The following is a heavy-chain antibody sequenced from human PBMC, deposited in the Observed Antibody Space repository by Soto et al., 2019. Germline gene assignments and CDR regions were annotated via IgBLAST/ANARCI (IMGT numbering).Heavy chain of an antibody. V-gene: IGHV4-34*01. D-gene: IGHD3-3*01. CDR1: GGSFSAYS. CDR2: ITHGGST. J-gene: IGHJ6*02. Sequence: SETLSLTCGVYGGSFSAYSWTWLRQSPGKGLEWIGEITHGGSTDYNPALKSRLVMSVDTSKNQFSLRVTSVTAADAAVYFCARARFDSWSHIYYGLDVRGQGTTVTVS. CDR3: ARARFDSWSHIYYGLDV.